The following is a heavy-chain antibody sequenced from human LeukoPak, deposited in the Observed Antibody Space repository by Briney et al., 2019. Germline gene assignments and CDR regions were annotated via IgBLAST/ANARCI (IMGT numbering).Heavy chain of an antibody. CDR3: ARGYSRSWYGDAFDI. V-gene: IGHV4-39*07. CDR2: IYYSGNT. CDR1: GVSISSTSNQ. Sequence: SETLSLTCTVSGVSISSTSNQWGWIRQPPGKGLEGIGSIYYSGNTHYNPSLKSRVTISVDTSKDQFSLKLSSVTAADTAVYYCARGYSRSWYGDAFDIWGQGTMVTVSS. D-gene: IGHD6-13*01. J-gene: IGHJ3*02.